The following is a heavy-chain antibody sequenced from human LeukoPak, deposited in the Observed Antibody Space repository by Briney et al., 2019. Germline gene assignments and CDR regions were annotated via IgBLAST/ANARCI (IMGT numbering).Heavy chain of an antibody. J-gene: IGHJ5*02. Sequence: SETLSLTCTVSGVSIKNHYWSWIRQPPGKGLEWIANIYYAGSSNYNPSLKSRVSVSIDASKNHLSLQLTSVTAADTAIYYCARQAVIIPTGMEGPWFDPWGQGTLVTVSS. D-gene: IGHD2/OR15-2a*01. CDR2: IYYAGSS. V-gene: IGHV4-59*08. CDR3: ARQAVIIPTGMEGPWFDP. CDR1: GVSIKNHY.